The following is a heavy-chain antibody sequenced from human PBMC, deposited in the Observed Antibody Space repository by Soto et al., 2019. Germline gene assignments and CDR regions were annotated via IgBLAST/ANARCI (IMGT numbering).Heavy chain of an antibody. D-gene: IGHD3-16*01. J-gene: IGHJ3*02. Sequence: EVQLVESGGGLVKPGGSLRRSCAAFGFTFSSYTMNWVRQAPWKGLEWVSSIISISIYIYYADSLKGRFTISRDNAKTSLYLQMNSLRAEDTAVYYCARDRGGDLKAFDIWGQGTMVTVSS. CDR2: IISISIYI. CDR1: GFTFSSYT. CDR3: ARDRGGDLKAFDI. V-gene: IGHV3-21*01.